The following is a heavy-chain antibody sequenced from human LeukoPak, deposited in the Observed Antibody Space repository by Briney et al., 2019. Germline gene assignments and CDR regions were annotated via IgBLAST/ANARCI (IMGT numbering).Heavy chain of an antibody. Sequence: PGGSLRLSCAASGFTFSSYAMSWVRQAPGKGPEWVSAISGSGGSTYYADSVKGRFTISRDNSKNTLYLQMNSLRAEDTAVYYCAKDGGADYGSGSYYDTHDAFDIWGQGTMVTVSS. CDR2: ISGSGGST. CDR3: AKDGGADYGSGSYYDTHDAFDI. V-gene: IGHV3-23*01. J-gene: IGHJ3*02. D-gene: IGHD3-10*01. CDR1: GFTFSSYA.